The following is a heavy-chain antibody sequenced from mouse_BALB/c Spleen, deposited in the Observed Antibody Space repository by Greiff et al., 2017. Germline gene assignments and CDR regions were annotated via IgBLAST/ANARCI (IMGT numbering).Heavy chain of an antibody. CDR3: ARGQTYYYGSSYDAMDY. Sequence: DVMLVESGGGLVKPGGSLKLSCAASGFTFSSYAMSWVRQTPEKRLEWVASISSGGSTYYPDSVKGRFTISRDNARNILYLQMSSLRSEDTAMYYCARGQTYYYGSSYDAMDYWGQGTSVTVSS. D-gene: IGHD1-1*01. J-gene: IGHJ4*01. CDR1: GFTFSSYA. V-gene: IGHV5-6-5*01. CDR2: ISSGGST.